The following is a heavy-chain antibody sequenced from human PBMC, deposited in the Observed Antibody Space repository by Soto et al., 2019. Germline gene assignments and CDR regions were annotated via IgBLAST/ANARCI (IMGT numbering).Heavy chain of an antibody. CDR2: FDPEDGET. V-gene: IGHV1-24*01. J-gene: IGHJ4*02. Sequence: ASVKVSCKVSGYTLTELSMHWVRQAPGKGLEWMGGFDPEDGETIYAQKLQGRVTMTADTSTDPAYMELSSLRSEDTAVYYCATHTCDFWGGRGDLDYWGQGTLVTVSS. D-gene: IGHD3-3*01. CDR1: GYTLTELS. CDR3: ATHTCDFWGGRGDLDY.